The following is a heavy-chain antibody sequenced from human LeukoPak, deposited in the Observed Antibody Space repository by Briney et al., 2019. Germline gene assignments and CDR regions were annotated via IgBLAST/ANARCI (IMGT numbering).Heavy chain of an antibody. CDR2: MNPYSGNT. CDR1: GYTYTSYD. J-gene: IGHJ4*02. V-gene: IGHV1-8*03. CDR3: ARVIVGGPYYFDY. D-gene: IGHD1-26*01. Sequence: GASVKVSCTAFGYTYTSYDINWVRQATGHRPEWMGWMNPYSGNTGYAQKLQGRVTITRNNSISTAYMELSSLRSEDTAVYYCARVIVGGPYYFDYWGQGTLVTVST.